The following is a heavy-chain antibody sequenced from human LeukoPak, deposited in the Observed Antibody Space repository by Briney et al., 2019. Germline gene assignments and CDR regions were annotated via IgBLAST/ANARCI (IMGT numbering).Heavy chain of an antibody. Sequence: PGRSPRLSCAASGFTFSSYGMHWVRQAPGKGLEWVAVISYDGSNKYYADSVKGRFTISRDNSKNTLYLQMNSLRAEDTAVYYCAKDYLDGNDILTGFVFDCWGQGTLVTVSS. V-gene: IGHV3-30*18. CDR1: GFTFSSYG. J-gene: IGHJ4*02. CDR3: AKDYLDGNDILTGFVFDC. CDR2: ISYDGSNK. D-gene: IGHD3-9*01.